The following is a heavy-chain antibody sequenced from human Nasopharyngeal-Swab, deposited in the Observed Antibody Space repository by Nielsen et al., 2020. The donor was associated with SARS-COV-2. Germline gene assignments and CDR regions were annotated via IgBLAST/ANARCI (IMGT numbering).Heavy chain of an antibody. J-gene: IGHJ4*02. D-gene: IGHD5/OR15-5a*01. CDR3: ARGVYGSTYYFDY. V-gene: IGHV5-51*01. CDR2: IYPGDSDT. CDR1: GYSFTSYW. Sequence: GGSLRLSCKGSGYSFTSYWIGWVRQIPGKGLEWMGIIYPGDSDTRYSPSFQGQVTISADKSISTAYLQWSSLKASDTAMYYCARGVYGSTYYFDYWGQGTLVTVSS.